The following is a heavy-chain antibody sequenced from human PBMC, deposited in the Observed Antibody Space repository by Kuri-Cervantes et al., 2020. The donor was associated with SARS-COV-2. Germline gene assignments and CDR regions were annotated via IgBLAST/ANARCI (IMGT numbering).Heavy chain of an antibody. V-gene: IGHV3-21*01. J-gene: IGHJ4*02. CDR1: GFTFSSYW. CDR3: ARGSSSTYFDY. CDR2: ISSSSSYI. D-gene: IGHD6-6*01. Sequence: GGSLRLSCAASGFTFSSYWMSWVRQAPGKGLEWVSSISSSSSYIYYADSVKGRFTISRDNAKNSLYLQMNSLRAEDTAVYYCARGSSSTYFDYWGQGTLVTVSS.